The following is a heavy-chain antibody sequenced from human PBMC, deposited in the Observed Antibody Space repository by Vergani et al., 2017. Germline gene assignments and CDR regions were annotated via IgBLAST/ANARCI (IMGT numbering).Heavy chain of an antibody. CDR3: AKVGRSEVAGTFGAFDI. D-gene: IGHD6-19*01. CDR2: LSASDRRT. J-gene: IGHJ3*02. V-gene: IGHV3-23*01. CDR1: GFSFPGYA. Sequence: EVQLLESGGGLVQPGGSLRLSCEASGFSFPGYAMSWVCQAPGKGLEWGSTLSASDRRTHYADSVKGRFTISRDNSKNTLFLHMNSLRPEDTAVYYCAKVGRSEVAGTFGAFDIWGQGTMVTVSS.